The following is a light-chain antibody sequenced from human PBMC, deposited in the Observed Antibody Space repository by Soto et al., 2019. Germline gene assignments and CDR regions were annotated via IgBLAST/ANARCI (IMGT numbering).Light chain of an antibody. CDR1: SSNIGSNT. CDR2: SNN. CDR3: ASRDDSLNGSYV. V-gene: IGLV1-44*01. Sequence: QSVLTQPPSASGTPGQRDTISCSGSSSNIGSNTVNWYQQLPGTAPKLLIYSNNQRPSGVPDRFSGSNCGTSGSLAISGLQYEDEADYYCASRDDSLNGSYVFGTGTKVTVL. J-gene: IGLJ1*01.